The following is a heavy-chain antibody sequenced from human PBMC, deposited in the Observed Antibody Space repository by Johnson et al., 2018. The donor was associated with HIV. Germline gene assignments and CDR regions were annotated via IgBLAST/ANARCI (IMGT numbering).Heavy chain of an antibody. Sequence: QVQLVESGGGVVQPGGSLRLSCAASGFTFSSYGMHWVRLAPGKGLQWVAVISYDGNNKYYGDPVKGRFTISRDNSKDTLYLQMDSLRVEDTAVYYCARDLGWLEGTHDAFDIWGQGTMVTVSS. J-gene: IGHJ3*02. D-gene: IGHD6-19*01. V-gene: IGHV3-30*19. CDR3: ARDLGWLEGTHDAFDI. CDR2: ISYDGNNK. CDR1: GFTFSSYG.